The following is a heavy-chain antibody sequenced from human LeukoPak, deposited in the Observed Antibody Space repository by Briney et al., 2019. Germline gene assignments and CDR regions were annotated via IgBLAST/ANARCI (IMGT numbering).Heavy chain of an antibody. CDR3: ARDHCSSTSCYQEPNYYYYYMDV. CDR1: GYTFTSYG. D-gene: IGHD2-2*01. CDR2: IIPIFGTA. J-gene: IGHJ6*03. Sequence: SVKVSCKASGYTFTSYGISWVRQAPGQGLEWMGGIIPIFGTANYAQKFQGRVTITADKSTSTAYMELSSLRSEDTAVYYCARDHCSSTSCYQEPNYYYYYMDVWGKGTTVTVSS. V-gene: IGHV1-69*06.